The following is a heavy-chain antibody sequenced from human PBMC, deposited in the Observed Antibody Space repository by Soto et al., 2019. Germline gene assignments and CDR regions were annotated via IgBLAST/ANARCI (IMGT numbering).Heavy chain of an antibody. CDR1: GFTFSSYA. V-gene: IGHV3-23*01. D-gene: IGHD3-10*01. Sequence: GGSLRLACAASGFTFSSYAMSWVRQAPGKGLEWVSAISGSGGSTYYADSVKGRFTISRDNSKNTLYLQMSSLRAEDTAVYYCARVAHFLWFGPKDIYYLDYSGRGTLVNVSS. CDR2: ISGSGGST. J-gene: IGHJ4*02. CDR3: ARVAHFLWFGPKDIYYLDY.